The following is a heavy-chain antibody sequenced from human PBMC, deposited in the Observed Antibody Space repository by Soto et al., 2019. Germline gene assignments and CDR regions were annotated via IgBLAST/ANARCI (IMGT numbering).Heavy chain of an antibody. CDR2: ISSSSSTI. CDR3: ASELGYSSSFDF. Sequence: EVQLVESGGGLVQPGGSLRLSCAASGFTFSSYSMNWVRQAPGKGLEWVSYISSSSSTIYYADSVKGCFTISRDNAKNSRYLQMNSLRDEDTAIYYCASELGYSSSFDFWGQGTLVTVSS. V-gene: IGHV3-48*02. CDR1: GFTFSSYS. D-gene: IGHD6-13*01. J-gene: IGHJ4*02.